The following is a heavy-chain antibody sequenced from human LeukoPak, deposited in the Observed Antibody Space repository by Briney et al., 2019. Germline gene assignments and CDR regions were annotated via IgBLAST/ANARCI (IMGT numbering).Heavy chain of an antibody. V-gene: IGHV1-46*01. J-gene: IGHJ6*03. Sequence: ASVKVSCKASGYTFTSYYMHWVRQAPGQGLEWMGIINPSGGSTSYAQKFQGRVTMTRDMSTSIVYMELSSLRSEDTAVYYCVRESAYYYMDVWGKGTTVTVSS. CDR3: VRESAYYYMDV. CDR2: INPSGGST. CDR1: GYTFTSYY.